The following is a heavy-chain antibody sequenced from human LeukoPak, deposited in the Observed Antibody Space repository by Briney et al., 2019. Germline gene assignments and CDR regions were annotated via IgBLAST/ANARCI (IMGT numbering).Heavy chain of an antibody. V-gene: IGHV3-11*04. Sequence: GGSLRLSCAASGFTFSDYYMSWIRQAPGKGLEWVSYISSNGSTQYYADSVKGRLTISRDNAKNSLYLQMNSLRAEDTAVYYCAELGIAMIGGVWGKGTTVTISS. J-gene: IGHJ6*04. D-gene: IGHD3-10*02. CDR1: GFTFSDYY. CDR3: AELGIAMIGGV. CDR2: ISSNGSTQ.